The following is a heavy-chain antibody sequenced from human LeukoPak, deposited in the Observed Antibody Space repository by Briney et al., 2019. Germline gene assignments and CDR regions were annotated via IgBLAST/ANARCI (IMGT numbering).Heavy chain of an antibody. CDR3: ARDQGSSSVRYYYYGMDV. J-gene: IGHJ6*02. Sequence: GASVKVSCKASGYTFTSYYMHWVRQAPGQGLEWMGIINPSGGSTSYAQKFQGRVTMTRDTSTSTVHMELSSLRSEDTAVYYCARDQGSSSVRYYYYGMDVWGQGTTVTVSS. V-gene: IGHV1-46*01. CDR2: INPSGGST. CDR1: GYTFTSYY. D-gene: IGHD6-6*01.